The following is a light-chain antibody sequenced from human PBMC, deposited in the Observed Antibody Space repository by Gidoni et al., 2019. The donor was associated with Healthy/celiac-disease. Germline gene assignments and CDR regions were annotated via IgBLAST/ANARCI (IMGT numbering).Light chain of an antibody. CDR3: QQANSTPPT. J-gene: IGKJ5*01. Sequence: TQLPQSPSSVSASVGDRVTITCQTSQGISSWLTWYQQKPGKAPKLLIYAASSLQSGVPSRFSGSGSGTDFTLTISSLQPEDFATYYCQQANSTPPTFGQGTRVEIK. CDR2: AAS. CDR1: QGISSW. V-gene: IGKV1-12*01.